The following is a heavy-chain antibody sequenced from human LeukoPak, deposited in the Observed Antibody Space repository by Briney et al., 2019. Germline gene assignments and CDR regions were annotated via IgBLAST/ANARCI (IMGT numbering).Heavy chain of an antibody. CDR1: GYTFTGYY. CDR2: INPNSGGT. J-gene: IGHJ6*02. V-gene: IGHV1-2*02. CDR3: ARAEVLLSYGHNKHCLDV. Sequence: ASVKVSCKASGYTFTGYYMHWVRQAPGQGLEWMGWINPNSGGTNYAQKFQGRVTMTRDTSISTAYMELSSLTSEDTAVYYCARAEVLLSYGHNKHCLDVWGQGTTVTVSS. D-gene: IGHD3-10*01.